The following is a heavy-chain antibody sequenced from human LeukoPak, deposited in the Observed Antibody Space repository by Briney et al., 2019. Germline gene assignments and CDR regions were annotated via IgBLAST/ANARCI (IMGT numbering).Heavy chain of an antibody. J-gene: IGHJ6*03. CDR3: ARGAASGWYTEEFEGHYYFKMDV. D-gene: IGHD6-19*01. CDR1: GFTFRSYW. V-gene: IGHV3-7*01. CDR2: IKQDGIEK. Sequence: QPGGSLRLSCVTSGFTFRSYWMTWVRQAPGQGLEWVATIKQDGIEKSYVDSVKGRFTISRDNAANSLSLQMNNLRAEDTAVYYCARGAASGWYTEEFEGHYYFKMDVWGKGTMVTVSS.